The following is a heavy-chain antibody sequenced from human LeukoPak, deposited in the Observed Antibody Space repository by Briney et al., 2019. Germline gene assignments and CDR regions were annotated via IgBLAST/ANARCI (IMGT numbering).Heavy chain of an antibody. J-gene: IGHJ6*03. CDR1: GYSISSAYY. V-gene: IGHV4-38-2*02. CDR2: MYHSGST. Sequence: SETLSLTCSVSGYSISSAYYWGWIRQPPGKGLEWIGTMYHSGSTNYNPSLKSRVTISVDTSKNQFSLKLSSVTAADTAVYYCARLYYYYYYMDVWGKGTTVTVSS. CDR3: ARLYYYYYYMDV.